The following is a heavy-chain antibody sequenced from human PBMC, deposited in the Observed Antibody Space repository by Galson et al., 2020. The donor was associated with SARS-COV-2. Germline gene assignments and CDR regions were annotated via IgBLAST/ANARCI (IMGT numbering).Heavy chain of an antibody. Sequence: GESLKISCAASGFTFSSYSMNWVRQAPGKGLEWVSSISSSSSYIYYADSVKGRFTISRDNAKNSLYLQMNSLRAEDTAVYYCARGPGIAAAGLLDGMDVWGQGTTVTVSS. CDR3: ARGPGIAAAGLLDGMDV. CDR2: ISSSSSYI. J-gene: IGHJ6*02. V-gene: IGHV3-21*01. CDR1: GFTFSSYS. D-gene: IGHD6-13*01.